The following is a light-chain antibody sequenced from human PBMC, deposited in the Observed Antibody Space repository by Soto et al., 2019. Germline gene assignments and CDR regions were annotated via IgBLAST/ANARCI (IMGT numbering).Light chain of an antibody. Sequence: QSVLTQSPSASASLGASVKLTCTLSSGHSSYAIAWHQQQPEKGPRYLMKLNSDGSHSKGDGIPDRFSGSSSGAEHYLTISSLQSEDEADYYCQTWGTGNVVFGGGSKVTVL. CDR2: LNSDGSH. CDR1: SGHSSYA. J-gene: IGLJ2*01. V-gene: IGLV4-69*01. CDR3: QTWGTGNVV.